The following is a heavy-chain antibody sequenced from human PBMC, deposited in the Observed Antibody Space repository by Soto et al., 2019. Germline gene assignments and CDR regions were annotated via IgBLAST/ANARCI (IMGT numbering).Heavy chain of an antibody. CDR1: GGSMRNYF. D-gene: IGHD2-2*01. V-gene: IGHV4-59*08. CDR3: AVGYCDSASCSREYFQH. Sequence: SETLSLTCTVSGGSMRNYFWTWIRQPPGKGLEWIGYIHYSGTTSFFPSYNPSLRSRVTISVDTSKNQFSLKLRSVTAADTAVYYCAVGYCDSASCSREYFQHWGQGTLVTVSS. J-gene: IGHJ1*01. CDR2: IHYSGTT.